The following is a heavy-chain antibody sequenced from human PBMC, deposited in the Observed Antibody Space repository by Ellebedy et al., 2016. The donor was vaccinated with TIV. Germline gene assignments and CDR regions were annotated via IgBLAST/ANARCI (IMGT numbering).Heavy chain of an antibody. V-gene: IGHV4-39*07. Sequence: MPSETLSLTCTVSGGSISNSDYYWNWIRQPPGKGLEWIGSIYYSGSANYNPSLPSRVTMSVDTSKNQFSLKLTSVTAADTAVYYCARDTWDSSGISGWFDPWGQGTPVTVSS. CDR1: GGSISNSDYY. CDR2: IYYSGSA. CDR3: ARDTWDSSGISGWFDP. D-gene: IGHD3-22*01. J-gene: IGHJ5*02.